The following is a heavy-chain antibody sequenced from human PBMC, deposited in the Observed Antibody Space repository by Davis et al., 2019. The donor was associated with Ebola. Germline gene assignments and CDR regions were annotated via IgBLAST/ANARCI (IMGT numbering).Heavy chain of an antibody. CDR2: MNPNSGNT. CDR3: AKAHYGSGSQGPIDY. V-gene: IGHV1-8*01. J-gene: IGHJ4*02. Sequence: AASVKVSCKASGYTFTSYDINWVRQATGQGLEWMGWMNPNSGNTGYAQKFQGRVTMTRNTSISTAYMELSSLRAEDTALYYCAKAHYGSGSQGPIDYWGQGTLVTVSS. CDR1: GYTFTSYD. D-gene: IGHD3-10*01.